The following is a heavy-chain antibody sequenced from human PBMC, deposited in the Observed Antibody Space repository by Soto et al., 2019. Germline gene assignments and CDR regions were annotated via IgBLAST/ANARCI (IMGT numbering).Heavy chain of an antibody. J-gene: IGHJ6*02. Sequence: ASVKVSCKASGGTFSSYAISWVRQAPGQGLEWMGGIIPIFGTANYAQKFQGRVTITADESTSTAYMELSSLRSEDTAVYYCAREEMYSSSMDVWGQGTTVTVSS. V-gene: IGHV1-69*13. CDR2: IIPIFGTA. CDR1: GGTFSSYA. CDR3: AREEMYSSSMDV. D-gene: IGHD6-6*01.